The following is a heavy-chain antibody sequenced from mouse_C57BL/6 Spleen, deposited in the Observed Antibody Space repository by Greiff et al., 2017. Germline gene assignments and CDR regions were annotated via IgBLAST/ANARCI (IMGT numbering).Heavy chain of an antibody. CDR2: IDPSDSET. CDR3: ARWRGTIYDGYYGYAMDY. Sequence: QVQLQQPGAELVRPGSSVKLSCKASGYTFTSYWMHWVKQRPIQGLEWIGNIDPSDSETHYNQKFKDKATLTVDKSSSTAYMQLSSLTSEDSAVXYCARWRGTIYDGYYGYAMDYWGQGTSVTVSS. J-gene: IGHJ4*01. D-gene: IGHD2-3*01. CDR1: GYTFTSYW. V-gene: IGHV1-52*01.